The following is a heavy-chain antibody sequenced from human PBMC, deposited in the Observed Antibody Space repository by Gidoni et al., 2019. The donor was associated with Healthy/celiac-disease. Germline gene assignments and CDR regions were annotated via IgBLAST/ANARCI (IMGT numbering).Heavy chain of an antibody. CDR1: GFTFSSYS. Sequence: EVQLVESGGGLVKPGGSLRLSCAASGFTFSSYSMNWVRQAPGKGLEWVSSISSSSSYIYYADSVKGRFTISRDNAKNSLYLQMNSLRAEDTAVYYCARVISSGWLTADYWGQGTLVTVSS. CDR2: ISSSSSYI. J-gene: IGHJ4*02. CDR3: ARVISSGWLTADY. D-gene: IGHD6-19*01. V-gene: IGHV3-21*01.